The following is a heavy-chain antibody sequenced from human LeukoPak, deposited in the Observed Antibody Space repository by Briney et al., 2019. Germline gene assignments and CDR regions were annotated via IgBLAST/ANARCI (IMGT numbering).Heavy chain of an antibody. CDR3: ARTPVWHYDFWSGYYRYYYYMDV. V-gene: IGHV4-34*01. D-gene: IGHD3-3*01. Sequence: SETLSLTCAVYGGSFSGYYWSWIRQPPGKGLEWIGEINHSGGTNYNPSLKSRVTISVDTSKNQFSLKLSSVTAADTAVYYCARTPVWHYDFWSGYYRYYYYMDVWGKGTTVTVSS. CDR2: INHSGGT. CDR1: GGSFSGYY. J-gene: IGHJ6*03.